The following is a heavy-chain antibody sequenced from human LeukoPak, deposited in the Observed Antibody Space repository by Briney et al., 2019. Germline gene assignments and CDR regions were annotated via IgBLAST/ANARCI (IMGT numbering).Heavy chain of an antibody. V-gene: IGHV3-30*18. D-gene: IGHD6-19*01. Sequence: PGGSLRLSCAASGFTFSSYGMHWVRQAPGKGLEWVAVISYDGSKKYYADSVKGRFTISRDNSKNTLYLQMNSLRAEDTAVYYCAKACSSGWYYFYYWGQGTLVTVSS. CDR3: AKACSSGWYYFYY. CDR1: GFTFSSYG. CDR2: ISYDGSKK. J-gene: IGHJ4*02.